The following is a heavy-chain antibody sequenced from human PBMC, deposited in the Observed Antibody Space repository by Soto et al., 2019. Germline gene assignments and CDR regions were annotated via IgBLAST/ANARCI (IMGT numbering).Heavy chain of an antibody. CDR3: ARTCSGGTCSFDY. D-gene: IGHD2-15*01. J-gene: IGHJ4*02. CDR2: INQDGSEK. Sequence: GGSLRLCCEASGFTLGTYWMSWVRQAAGKGLQWVANINQDGSEKYYVDSVKGRFTISRDNAKNSLFLQMNSLRAEDTAVYYCARTCSGGTCSFDYWGQGTLVTVSS. V-gene: IGHV3-7*04. CDR1: GFTLGTYW.